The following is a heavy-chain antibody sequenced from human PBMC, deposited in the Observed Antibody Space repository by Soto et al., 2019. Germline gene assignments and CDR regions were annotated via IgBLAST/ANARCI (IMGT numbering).Heavy chain of an antibody. CDR2: IKPDGSEK. V-gene: IGHV3-7*05. CDR1: GFSFSSYW. D-gene: IGHD3-10*01. CDR3: ARIYRFGETDYYGLDV. Sequence: EVQLVESGGGLVQPGGSLRLSCGASGFSFSSYWMSWVRQAPGKGLEWVANIKPDGSEKYYVDSVKGRFTISRDNAKNSLCLQMNSRRAEDTGVYYCARIYRFGETDYYGLDVWGQGRTVTPSS. J-gene: IGHJ6*02.